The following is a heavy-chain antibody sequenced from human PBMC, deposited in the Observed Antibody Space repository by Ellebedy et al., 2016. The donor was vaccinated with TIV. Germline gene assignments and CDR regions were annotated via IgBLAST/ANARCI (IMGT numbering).Heavy chain of an antibody. V-gene: IGHV5-51*01. D-gene: IGHD3-9*01. J-gene: IGHJ6*02. CDR3: AGTGAGYDILTGGMDV. CDR2: IYPGDSDT. Sequence: KVSXKGSRYSFTSYWIGWVRQMPGKGLVWMGIIYPGDSDTRYSPSFQGQVTISADKSISTAYLQWSSLKASDTAMYYCAGTGAGYDILTGGMDVWGQGTTVTVSS. CDR1: RYSFTSYW.